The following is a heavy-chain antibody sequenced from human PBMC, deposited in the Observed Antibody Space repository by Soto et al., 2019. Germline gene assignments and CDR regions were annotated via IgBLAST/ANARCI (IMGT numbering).Heavy chain of an antibody. V-gene: IGHV5-51*01. CDR1: GYTFSSYW. J-gene: IGHJ4*02. CDR2: IDPGDSNT. CDR3: ARLYYYDSSGYYPLDY. Sequence: PGESLKISCKGSGYTFSSYWIVWVRQMPGKGLEWVGIIDPGDSNTRYSPSFQGQVTISADKSIKTAYLQWSSLRPSDTAMYYCARLYYYDSSGYYPLDYWGQGAPVTVSS. D-gene: IGHD3-22*01.